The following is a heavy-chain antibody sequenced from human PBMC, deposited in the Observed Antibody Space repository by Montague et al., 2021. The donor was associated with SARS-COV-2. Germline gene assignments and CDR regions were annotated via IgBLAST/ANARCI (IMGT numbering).Heavy chain of an antibody. D-gene: IGHD3-22*01. CDR2: IYYTGNT. V-gene: IGHV4-39*02. Sequence: SETLSLTCTVSGGSITNNIDYWAWIRQPPGKGLEWIGSIYYTGNTYYNPSLKSRGTISVVTSKNHFTLKLSSVTAAETAVYYCARLKRYFDSSGSPSAFDFWGQGTNVTVSS. CDR3: ARLKRYFDSSGSPSAFDF. CDR1: GGSITNNIDY. J-gene: IGHJ3*01.